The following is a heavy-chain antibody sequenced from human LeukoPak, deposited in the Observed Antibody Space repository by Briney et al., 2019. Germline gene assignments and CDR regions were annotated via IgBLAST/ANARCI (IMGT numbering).Heavy chain of an antibody. CDR3: ARLGALEAFDI. CDR1: GGSISSYY. V-gene: IGHV4-59*01. Sequence: PSETLSLTCTVSGGSISSYYWSWIRQPPGKGLEWIGYIYYSGSTNYNPSLKSRVTISVDTSKNQFSLKLSSVTAADTAVYYCARLGALEAFDIWGQGTMVTVSS. J-gene: IGHJ3*02. CDR2: IYYSGST. D-gene: IGHD1-26*01.